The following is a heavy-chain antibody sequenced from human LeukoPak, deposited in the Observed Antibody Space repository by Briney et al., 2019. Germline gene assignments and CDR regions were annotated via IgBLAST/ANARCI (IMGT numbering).Heavy chain of an antibody. D-gene: IGHD1-26*01. Sequence: SQTLSLTCAISGDSVSSNSAAWNWIRQSPSRGLEWLGRTNYRSKWYNDYAVSVKSRITINPDTSKNQFSLQLNSVTPEDTAVYYCAREGGSYPNDYYYYYMDVWGKGTTVTVSS. V-gene: IGHV6-1*01. CDR1: GDSVSSNSAA. CDR3: AREGGSYPNDYYYYYMDV. CDR2: TNYRSKWYN. J-gene: IGHJ6*03.